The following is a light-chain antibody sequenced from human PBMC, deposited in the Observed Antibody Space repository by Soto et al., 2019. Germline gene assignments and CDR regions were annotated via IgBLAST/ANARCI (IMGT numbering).Light chain of an antibody. J-gene: IGKJ1*01. CDR1: QTISSW. V-gene: IGKV1-5*03. Sequence: DIQMTQSPSTLSGSVGDRVTITCRVSQTISSWLAWYQQKPGKAPKLLIYKASTLKSGVPSRFSGSGSGTEFTLTISSLQPEDFATYYCLQHDTYPRTFGQGTKVDIK. CDR3: LQHDTYPRT. CDR2: KAS.